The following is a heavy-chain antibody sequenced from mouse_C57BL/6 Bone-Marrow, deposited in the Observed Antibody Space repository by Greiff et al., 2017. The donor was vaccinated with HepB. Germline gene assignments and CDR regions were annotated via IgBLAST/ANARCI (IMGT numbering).Heavy chain of an antibody. CDR1: GFTFSDFY. V-gene: IGHV7-1*01. CDR2: SRNKANDYTT. Sequence: EVKLMESGGGLVQSGRSLRLSFATSGFTFSDFYMEWVRQAPGKGLEWIAASRNKANDYTTEYSASVKGRFIVSRDTSQSILYLQMNALRAEDTAIYYCARDDLRLRFAYWGQGTLVTVSA. J-gene: IGHJ3*01. D-gene: IGHD3-2*02. CDR3: ARDDLRLRFAY.